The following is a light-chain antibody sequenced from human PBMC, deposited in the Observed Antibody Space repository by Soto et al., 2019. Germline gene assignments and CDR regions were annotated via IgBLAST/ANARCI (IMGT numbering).Light chain of an antibody. J-gene: IGKJ1*01. V-gene: IGKV3-20*01. CDR1: QSVTSNY. CDR3: HQYGISPGS. Sequence: EIVLTQSPGTLSSSPGERATLSCRASQSVTSNYLAWYQQKPGQAPGLLIFGASIRATGLPDRFSGGGSGTDFTLTISRLEPEDFAVYYCHQYGISPGSFGQGTKVDIK. CDR2: GAS.